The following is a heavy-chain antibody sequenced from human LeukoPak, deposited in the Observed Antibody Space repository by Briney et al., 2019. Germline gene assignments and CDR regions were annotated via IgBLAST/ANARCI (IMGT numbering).Heavy chain of an antibody. V-gene: IGHV3-21*01. CDR2: ISSSSSYI. CDR3: ARAGYCSGGSCYPDY. CDR1: GFTFSSYS. J-gene: IGHJ4*02. Sequence: GSLRLSCAASGFTFSSYSMNWVRQAPGKGLEWVSSISSSSSYIYYADSVKGRFTISRDNAKNSLYLQMNSLRAEDTAVYYCARAGYCSGGSCYPDYWGQGTLVTVSS. D-gene: IGHD2-15*01.